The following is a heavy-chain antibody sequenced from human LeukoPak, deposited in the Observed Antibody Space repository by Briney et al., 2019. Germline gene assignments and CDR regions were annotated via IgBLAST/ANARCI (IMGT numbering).Heavy chain of an antibody. V-gene: IGHV3-21*01. CDR1: ELTQLLYL. CDR3: PSDDHQNEQPFDL. D-gene: IGHD1-1*01. J-gene: IGHJ4*02. CDR2: ISTSSSHI. Sequence: GGSLRLSCTSTELTQLLYLLGWSRQAPGKGLEWVSSISTSSSHIYYADSLKGRFTVSRDNAKNSLYLQMNNLRAEDTPVYYCPSDDHQNEQPFDLWGPGTLVTVSS.